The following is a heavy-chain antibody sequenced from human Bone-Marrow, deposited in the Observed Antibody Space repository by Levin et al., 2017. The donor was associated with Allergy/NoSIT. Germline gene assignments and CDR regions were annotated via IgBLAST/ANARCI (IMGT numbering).Heavy chain of an antibody. D-gene: IGHD3-3*01. Sequence: GESLKISCQGSGYSFTSYWISWVRQMPGKGLEWMGRIDPSDSYTNYSPSFQGHVTISADKSISTAYLQWSSLKASDTAMYYCASEWGIREGGPTYYDFWSGYYRPARHDYDYMDVWGKGTTVTVSS. CDR3: ASEWGIREGGPTYYDFWSGYYRPARHDYDYMDV. CDR1: GYSFTSYW. V-gene: IGHV5-10-1*01. J-gene: IGHJ6*03. CDR2: IDPSDSYT.